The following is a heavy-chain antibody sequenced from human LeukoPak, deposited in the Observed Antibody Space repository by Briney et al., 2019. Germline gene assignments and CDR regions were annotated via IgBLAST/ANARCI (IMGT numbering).Heavy chain of an antibody. J-gene: IGHJ5*02. CDR1: GGSFSGYY. D-gene: IGHD3-16*01. CDR2: INHSGST. Sequence: SETLSLTCAVYGGSFSGYYWSWIRQPPGKGLEWIGEINHSGSTNYNPSLKSRVTISVDTSKNQFSLKLSSVTAADTAVYYCASLTGEGSSNWFDPWGQGTLVTVSS. CDR3: ASLTGEGSSNWFDP. V-gene: IGHV4-34*01.